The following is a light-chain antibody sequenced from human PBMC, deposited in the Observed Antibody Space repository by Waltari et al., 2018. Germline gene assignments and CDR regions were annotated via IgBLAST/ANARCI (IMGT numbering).Light chain of an antibody. CDR2: DTT. CDR3: QLRNNWPIT. V-gene: IGKV3-11*01. J-gene: IGKJ5*01. CDR1: RSAGNY. Sequence: EIVLTQSPGTLSXSPXEXXTXACRAVRSAGNYLAWYQKNPGQAPRVLIYDTTNRATGVPARFSGSGSGTDFTLTINSLEPDDFAVYFCQLRNNWPITFGQGTRLEIK.